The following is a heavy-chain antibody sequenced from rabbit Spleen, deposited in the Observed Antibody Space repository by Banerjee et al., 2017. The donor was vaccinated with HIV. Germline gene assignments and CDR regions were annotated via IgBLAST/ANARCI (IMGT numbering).Heavy chain of an antibody. CDR2: INAVTGKA. CDR1: GFYFSNKAV. V-gene: IGHV1S45*01. J-gene: IGHJ4*01. Sequence: QEQLVESGGGLVKPEGSLKLSCTASGFYFSNKAVMCWVRQAPGKGLEWIACINAVTGKAVYASWAKGRFTFSKTSSTTVTLQMTSLTAADTATYFCARDAGSGDYIDVYFNLWGPGTLVTVS. CDR3: ARDAGSGDYIDVYFNL. D-gene: IGHD8-1*01.